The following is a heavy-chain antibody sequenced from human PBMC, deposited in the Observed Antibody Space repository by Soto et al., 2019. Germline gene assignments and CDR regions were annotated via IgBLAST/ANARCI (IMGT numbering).Heavy chain of an antibody. V-gene: IGHV1-69*06. CDR3: ATVVVAATLEHYFDY. CDR1: GGTFSSYA. CDR2: IIPIFGTA. J-gene: IGHJ4*02. D-gene: IGHD2-15*01. Sequence: QVQLVQSGAEVKKPGSSVKVSCKASGGTFSSYAISWVRQAPGQGLEWMGGIIPIFGTANYAQKFQGRVTITADKSTSSAYMELSSLRSEDTAVYYCATVVVAATLEHYFDYWGQGTLVTVSS.